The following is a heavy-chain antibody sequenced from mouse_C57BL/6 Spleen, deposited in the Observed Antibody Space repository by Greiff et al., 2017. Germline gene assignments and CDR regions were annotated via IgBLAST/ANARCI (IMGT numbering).Heavy chain of an antibody. CDR2: LYPGDGDT. Sequence: QVQLQQSGAELVKPGASVKISCKASGYAFSSYWMNWVKQRPGKGLERIGQLYPGDGDTNYNGKFKGKATLTADKSSSTAYLQLSSLTSEDSAVYFCSRGDYGRDYYFDCWGQGSTLTVSS. CDR3: SRGDYGRDYYFDC. CDR1: GYAFSSYW. D-gene: IGHD1-1*02. V-gene: IGHV1-80*01. J-gene: IGHJ2*01.